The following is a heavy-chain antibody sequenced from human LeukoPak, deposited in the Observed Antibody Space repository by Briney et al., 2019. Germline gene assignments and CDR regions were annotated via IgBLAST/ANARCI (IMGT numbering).Heavy chain of an antibody. V-gene: IGHV3-20*04. Sequence: PGGSLRLSCAASGFTFDDYGMSWVRQAPGKGLEWVSGINWNGGSTGYADSVKGRFTISRDNSKNTLYLQMDSLKTEDTGVYYCARGCGADSWCFWGQGTLVTVSS. D-gene: IGHD2-21*01. CDR2: INWNGGST. J-gene: IGHJ4*02. CDR1: GFTFDDYG. CDR3: ARGCGADSWCF.